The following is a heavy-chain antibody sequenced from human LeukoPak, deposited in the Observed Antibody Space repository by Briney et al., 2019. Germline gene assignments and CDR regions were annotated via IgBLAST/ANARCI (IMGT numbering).Heavy chain of an antibody. V-gene: IGHV3-11*01. CDR3: AKHPPYSGTYFYFDY. Sequence: PGGSLRLSCAASGFTFSDYYMSWIRQAPGKGLEWVSYISSSGSTIYYADSVKGRFTISRDNAKNSLYLQMNSLRAEDTAVYYCAKHPPYSGTYFYFDYWGQGTLVTVSS. D-gene: IGHD1-26*01. J-gene: IGHJ4*02. CDR1: GFTFSDYY. CDR2: ISSSGSTI.